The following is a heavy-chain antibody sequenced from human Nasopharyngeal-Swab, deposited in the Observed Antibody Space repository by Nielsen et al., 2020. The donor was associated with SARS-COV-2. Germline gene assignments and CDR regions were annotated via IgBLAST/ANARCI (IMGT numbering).Heavy chain of an antibody. CDR3: ARDTGIAEQWLVRTVDAFDI. CDR2: IYYSGST. D-gene: IGHD6-19*01. J-gene: IGHJ3*02. CDR1: GGSISSGRYY. Sequence: LRLSCTVSGGSISSGRYYWSWIRQHPGKGLEWIGYIYYSGSTYYNPSLKSRVTISVDTSKNQFSLKLSSVTAADTAVYYCARDTGIAEQWLVRTVDAFDIWGQGTMVTVSS. V-gene: IGHV4-31*03.